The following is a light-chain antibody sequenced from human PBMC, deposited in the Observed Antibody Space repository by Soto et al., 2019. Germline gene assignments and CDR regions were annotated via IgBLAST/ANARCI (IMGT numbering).Light chain of an antibody. CDR1: QSISSW. CDR2: DAS. Sequence: GDRVTITCRASQSISSWLAWYQQKPGKASKLLIYDASSLESGVPSRFSGSGSGTEFTLTISSLQPDDFATYYCQQYNSYLFGQGTKVDIK. V-gene: IGKV1-5*01. CDR3: QQYNSYL. J-gene: IGKJ1*01.